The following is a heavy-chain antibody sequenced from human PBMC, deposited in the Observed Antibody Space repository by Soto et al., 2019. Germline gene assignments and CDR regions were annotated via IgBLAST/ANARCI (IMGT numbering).Heavy chain of an antibody. V-gene: IGHV1-2*04. Sequence: ASVKVSCKASGYTFTGYYMHWVRQAPGQGLEWMGWINPNSGGTKYAQKFQGWVTMTRDTSISTAYMELSRLRSDDTAVYYCASNRYSGSYYAFDIWGQGTMVTVSS. J-gene: IGHJ3*02. CDR3: ASNRYSGSYYAFDI. D-gene: IGHD1-26*01. CDR2: INPNSGGT. CDR1: GYTFTGYY.